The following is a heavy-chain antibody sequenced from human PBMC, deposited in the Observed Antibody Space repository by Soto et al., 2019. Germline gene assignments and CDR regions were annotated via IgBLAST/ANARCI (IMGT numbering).Heavy chain of an antibody. CDR3: ARQRTSVVTQAYFDS. J-gene: IGHJ4*02. CDR2: IYYSGST. CDR1: GDSINNRSYY. Sequence: SETLSLTCTVTGDSINNRSYYWVWIRQPPGKGLDWIGSIYYSGSTYNNPSLKSRVSMSVDTSKNQFSLKLRSVTAADTALYYCARQRTSVVTQAYFDSWGQGSLVTVSS. D-gene: IGHD2-21*02. V-gene: IGHV4-39*01.